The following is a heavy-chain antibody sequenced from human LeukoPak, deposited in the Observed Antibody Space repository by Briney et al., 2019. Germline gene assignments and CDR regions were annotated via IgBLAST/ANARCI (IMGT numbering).Heavy chain of an antibody. Sequence: GGSLRLSCAASGFTFSSYWMSWVRQAPGRGLEWVANIKQDGSDKYYVDSVKGRFTISRDNAKNSLYLQMNSLRAEDTAVYYCARGDDSSGYNYWGQGTLVTVSS. CDR2: IKQDGSDK. J-gene: IGHJ4*02. CDR3: ARGDDSSGYNY. V-gene: IGHV3-7*01. D-gene: IGHD3-22*01. CDR1: GFTFSSYW.